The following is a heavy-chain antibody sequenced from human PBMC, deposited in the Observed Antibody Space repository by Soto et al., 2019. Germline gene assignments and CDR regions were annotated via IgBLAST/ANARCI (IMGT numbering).Heavy chain of an antibody. V-gene: IGHV1-2*04. CDR3: AFGATLPSYYFDS. CDR2: INPTSGGT. Sequence: ASVKVSCKASGYRFGDYYVHWVRQAPGQGLEWMGWINPTSGGTNYAQIFQAWVTLTRDTSINTVYMELTSLRSEDAAVYYCAFGATLPSYYFDSWGQGTLVTVSS. D-gene: IGHD1-26*01. J-gene: IGHJ4*02. CDR1: GYRFGDYY.